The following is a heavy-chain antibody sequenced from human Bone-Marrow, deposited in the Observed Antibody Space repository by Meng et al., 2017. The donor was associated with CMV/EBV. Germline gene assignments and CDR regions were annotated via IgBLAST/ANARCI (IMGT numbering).Heavy chain of an antibody. CDR2: ISAYNGNT. V-gene: IGHV1-18*01. J-gene: IGHJ4*02. Sequence: ASVKVSCKASGYTFTSYGISWVRQAPGQGLEWMGWISAYNGNTNYAQKLQGRVTMTTDTSTSTAYMELRSLRSDDTAVYYCARYCGGDCYPMGGFDYWGQGTLVTVAS. CDR3: ARYCGGDCYPMGGFDY. D-gene: IGHD2-21*01. CDR1: GYTFTSYG.